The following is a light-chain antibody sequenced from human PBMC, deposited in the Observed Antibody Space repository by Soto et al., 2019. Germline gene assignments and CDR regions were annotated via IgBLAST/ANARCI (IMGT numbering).Light chain of an antibody. CDR1: SSDVGGYNY. V-gene: IGLV2-8*01. Sequence: QSVLTQPPSASGSPGQSVTISCTGTSSDVGGYNYVSWYQQHPGKAPKFLIFEVSRRPSGVPDRVSGSKSGNTASLTVSGLQADDEADYYCSSYAGSNNPVIFGGGTQLTVL. J-gene: IGLJ2*01. CDR3: SSYAGSNNPVI. CDR2: EVS.